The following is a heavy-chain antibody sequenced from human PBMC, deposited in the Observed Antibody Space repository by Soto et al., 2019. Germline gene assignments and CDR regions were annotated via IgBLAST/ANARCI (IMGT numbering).Heavy chain of an antibody. J-gene: IGHJ4*02. D-gene: IGHD3-10*01. Sequence: GKGLEWVAVIWYDGSNKYYADSVKGRFTISRDNSKNTLYLQMNRLSAEDTAVYFRAKDGGRLWFPYFEYWGQGTLVTVS. CDR3: AKDGGRLWFPYFEY. V-gene: IGHV3-33*06. CDR2: IWYDGSNK.